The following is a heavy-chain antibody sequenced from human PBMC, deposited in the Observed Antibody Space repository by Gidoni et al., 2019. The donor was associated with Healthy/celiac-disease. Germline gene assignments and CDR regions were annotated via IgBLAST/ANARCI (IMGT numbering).Heavy chain of an antibody. Sequence: RFTISRDDSKNTLYLQMNSLKTEDTAVYYCTTDQDTAMVPPGYWGQGTLVTVSS. CDR3: TTDQDTAMVPPGY. V-gene: IGHV3-15*01. J-gene: IGHJ4*02. D-gene: IGHD5-18*01.